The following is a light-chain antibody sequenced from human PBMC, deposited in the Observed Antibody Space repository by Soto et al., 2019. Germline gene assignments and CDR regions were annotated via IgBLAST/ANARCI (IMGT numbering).Light chain of an antibody. CDR3: SSYTTSNTRQIV. CDR1: SSDVGGYNY. J-gene: IGLJ1*01. CDR2: DVS. Sequence: QPASVSGSPGQSITISCTGTSSDVGGYNYVSWYQHHPGKAPKLMIYDVSNRPSGVSNRFSGSKSGNTASLTISGLQPEDEADYYCSSYTTSNTRQIVFGTGTKVTVL. V-gene: IGLV2-14*03.